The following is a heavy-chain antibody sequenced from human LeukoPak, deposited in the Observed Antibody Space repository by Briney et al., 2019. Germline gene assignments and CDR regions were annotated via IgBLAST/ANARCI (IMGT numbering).Heavy chain of an antibody. CDR1: GGSISSGGYY. CDR3: ARTLGYCSSTSCYTDYFDY. J-gene: IGHJ4*02. Sequence: PSETLSLTCTVSGGSISSGGYYWSWTRQHPGKGLEWIGYIYYSGSTYYNPSLKSRVTISVDTSKNQFSLKLSSVTAADTAVYYCARTLGYCSSTSCYTDYFDYWGQGTLVTVSS. D-gene: IGHD2-2*02. V-gene: IGHV4-31*03. CDR2: IYYSGST.